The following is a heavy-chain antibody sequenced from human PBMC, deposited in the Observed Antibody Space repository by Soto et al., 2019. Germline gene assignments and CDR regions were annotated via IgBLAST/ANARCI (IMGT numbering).Heavy chain of an antibody. Sequence: SETLSLTCTVSGGSISSYDWSWIRQPTGKGLEWIGYIYYSGSTNYNPSIKSRVTISVDTSKNQFSLKLSSVTAADTAVYYCARDKSGYSYSYGMDVWGQGTTVTVSS. CDR1: GGSISSYD. CDR2: IYYSGST. J-gene: IGHJ6*02. D-gene: IGHD5-18*01. CDR3: ARDKSGYSYSYGMDV. V-gene: IGHV4-59*01.